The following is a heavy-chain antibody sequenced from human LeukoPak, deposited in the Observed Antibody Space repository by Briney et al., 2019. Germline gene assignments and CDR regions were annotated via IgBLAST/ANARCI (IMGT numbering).Heavy chain of an antibody. CDR3: ARGEHADYGDYVLEPGDYYYGMDV. J-gene: IGHJ6*02. CDR2: IYYSGST. V-gene: IGHV4-31*03. Sequence: SETLSLTCTVSGGSISSGGYYWSWIRQHPGKGLEWIGYIYYSGSTYYNPSLKSRVTISVDTSKNQFSLKLSSVTAADTAVYYCARGEHADYGDYVLEPGDYYYGMDVWGQGTTVTVSS. CDR1: GGSISSGGYY. D-gene: IGHD4-17*01.